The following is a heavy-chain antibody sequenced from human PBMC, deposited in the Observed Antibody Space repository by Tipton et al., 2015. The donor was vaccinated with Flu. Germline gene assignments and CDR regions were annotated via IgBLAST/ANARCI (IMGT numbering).Heavy chain of an antibody. CDR2: IRWDGGST. Sequence: SLRLSCAASGFNFDEFVMHWVRQAPGKGLEWVSSIRWDGGSTDYANSVKGRFTVSRDNIKGSLYLQMDSLKAEDTGLYYCAKDADPFLGGGPGYAFGHPFDRWGQGALVTVSS. CDR1: GFNFDEFV. CDR3: AKDADPFLGGGPGYAFGHPFDR. J-gene: IGHJ4*02. V-gene: IGHV3-43D*04. D-gene: IGHD5-18*01.